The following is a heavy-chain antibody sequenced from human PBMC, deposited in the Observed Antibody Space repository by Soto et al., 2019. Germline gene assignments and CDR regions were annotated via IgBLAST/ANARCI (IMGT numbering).Heavy chain of an antibody. V-gene: IGHV4-30-2*01. J-gene: IGHJ5*02. CDR1: GGSISSGGYS. D-gene: IGHD1-26*01. CDR3: ASRPSGSGFDP. Sequence: SETLSLTCAVSGGSISSGGYSWSWIRQPPGKGLECIGYIYHSGSTYYNPSLKSRVTISVDRSKNQFSLKLSSVTAADTAVYYCASRPSGSGFDPGGQGTLVTVSS. CDR2: IYHSGST.